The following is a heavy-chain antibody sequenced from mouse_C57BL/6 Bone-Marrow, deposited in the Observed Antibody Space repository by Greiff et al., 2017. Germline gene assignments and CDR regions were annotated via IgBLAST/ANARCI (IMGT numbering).Heavy chain of an antibody. D-gene: IGHD2-4*01. CDR1: GFTFTDYY. J-gene: IGHJ2*01. CDR3: ARSLIYYDCDGTGYYFDY. CDR2: IRNKANGYTT. V-gene: IGHV7-3*01. Sequence: EVQRVESGGGLVQPGGSLSLSCAASGFTFTDYYMSWVRQPPGKALEWLGFIRNKANGYTTEYSASVKGRFTISRDNSQSILYLQMNALRAEDSATYYCARSLIYYDCDGTGYYFDYWGQGTTLTVSS.